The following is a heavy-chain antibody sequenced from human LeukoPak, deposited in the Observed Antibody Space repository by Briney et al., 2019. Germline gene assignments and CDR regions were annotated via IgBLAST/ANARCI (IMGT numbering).Heavy chain of an antibody. CDR2: IKWNGGST. V-gene: IGHV3-20*04. CDR3: ARDKRYYDILTGYYGPSDY. Sequence: GGSLRLSCAASGFTFADYGMSWVRQAPGKGLEWVSGIKWNGGSTGYADSVKGRFTISRDNAKNSLYLQMNSLRAEDTALYYCARDKRYYDILTGYYGPSDYWGQGTLVTVSS. J-gene: IGHJ4*02. D-gene: IGHD3-9*01. CDR1: GFTFADYG.